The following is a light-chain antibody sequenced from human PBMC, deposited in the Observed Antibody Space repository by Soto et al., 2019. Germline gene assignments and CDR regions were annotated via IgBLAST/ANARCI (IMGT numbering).Light chain of an antibody. J-gene: IGLJ1*01. CDR3: ATWDDSLNAFV. CDR1: SSNIGRNT. V-gene: IGLV1-44*01. CDR2: GND. Sequence: QSVLTQPPSASGTPGQRVTISCSGSSSNIGRNTVIWYQLVPGTAPKLLIFGNDQRPSGVPDRFSGSKSGTSASLAVSGLQSEDEADYYCATWDDSLNAFVFGTGTKVTVL.